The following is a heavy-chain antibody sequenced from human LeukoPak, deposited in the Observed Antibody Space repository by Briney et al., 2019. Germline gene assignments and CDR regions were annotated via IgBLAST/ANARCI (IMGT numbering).Heavy chain of an antibody. CDR1: GFNFDDYS. CDR2: INWNGGST. D-gene: IGHD6-19*01. V-gene: IGHV3-20*04. J-gene: IGHJ3*02. CDR3: ARPHSSGWYGAFDI. Sequence: GGSLRLSCAASGFNFDDYSMNWVRQAPGKGLEWVSGINWNGGSTGYAASVKGRFTISRDNAKNSLYLQMNSLRAEDTALYYCARPHSSGWYGAFDIWGQGTTVTVSS.